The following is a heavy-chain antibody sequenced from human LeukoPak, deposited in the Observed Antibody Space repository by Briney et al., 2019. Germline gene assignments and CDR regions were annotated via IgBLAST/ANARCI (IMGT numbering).Heavy chain of an antibody. CDR2: ISSSGSTI. V-gene: IGHV3-48*03. D-gene: IGHD3-10*01. CDR3: AKGSASEYYYGSGSYSYYYYYYMDV. CDR1: GFTFSSYE. Sequence: PGGSLRLSCAASGFTFSSYEMNWVRQAPGKGLEWVSYISSSGSTIYYADSVKGRFTISRDNAKNSLYLQMNSLRAEDTAVYYCAKGSASEYYYGSGSYSYYYYYYMDVWGKGTTVTVSS. J-gene: IGHJ6*03.